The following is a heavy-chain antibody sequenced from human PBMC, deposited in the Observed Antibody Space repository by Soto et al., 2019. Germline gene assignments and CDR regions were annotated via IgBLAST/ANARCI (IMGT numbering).Heavy chain of an antibody. D-gene: IGHD3-10*01. CDR2: IFSNDEK. J-gene: IGHJ6*02. V-gene: IGHV2-26*01. CDR3: ARRSLLWFGEHTYYYYGMDV. Sequence: SGPTLVNPTETLTLTCTVSGLSLSNARMGVSWIRQPPGKALEWLAHIFSNDEKSYSTSLKSRLTISKDTSKSQVVLTMTNMDPVDTATYYCARRSLLWFGEHTYYYYGMDVWGQGTTVTVSS. CDR1: GLSLSNARMG.